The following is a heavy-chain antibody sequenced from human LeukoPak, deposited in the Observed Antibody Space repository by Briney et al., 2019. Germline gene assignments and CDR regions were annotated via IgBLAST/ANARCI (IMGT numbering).Heavy chain of an antibody. V-gene: IGHV3-53*01. D-gene: IGHD1-1*01. CDR2: IYSGGST. CDR1: GFTVSSNY. J-gene: IGHJ3*02. Sequence: PGGSLRLSCAASGFTVSSNYMSWVRQAPGKGLGWVSVIYSGGSTYYADSVKGRFTVSRDNAKNTLYLQMNSLRVEDTAVYYCVRTLSVTGDRPFEDDALEIWGQGTIVTVSS. CDR3: VRTLSVTGDRPFEDDALEI.